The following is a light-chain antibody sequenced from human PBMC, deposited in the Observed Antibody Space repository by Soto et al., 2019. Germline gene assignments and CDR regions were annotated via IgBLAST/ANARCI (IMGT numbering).Light chain of an antibody. Sequence: QSALTQPASVSGSPGQSITISCTGTSSDVGGYNYVSWYQQHPGKAPKLMIYEVSNRPSGVSNRFSGSKSGNTASLTISGLHPADEADYYCRSYTSSSTLVFGGGTKLTVL. CDR3: RSYTSSSTLV. CDR2: EVS. CDR1: SSDVGGYNY. V-gene: IGLV2-14*01. J-gene: IGLJ2*01.